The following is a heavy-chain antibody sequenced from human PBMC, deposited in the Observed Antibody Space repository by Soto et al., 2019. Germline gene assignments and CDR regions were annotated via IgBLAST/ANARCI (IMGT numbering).Heavy chain of an antibody. CDR1: GYTFISHG. D-gene: IGHD2-15*01. V-gene: IGHV1-18*01. Sequence: QVQLVQSGAEVKKPGTSVKVSCKASGYTFISHGISWVRQAPGQGLEWIGWVSADTGNTNYAQSLQGRVTMTRDRSTNTGYMELRSLRSDDTAVYYCARDLGYCRSGTCQRGWFDPWGQGTLVIVSS. CDR3: ARDLGYCRSGTCQRGWFDP. J-gene: IGHJ5*02. CDR2: VSADTGNT.